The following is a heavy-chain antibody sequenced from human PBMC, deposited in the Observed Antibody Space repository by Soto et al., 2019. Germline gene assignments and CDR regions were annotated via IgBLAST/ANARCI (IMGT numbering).Heavy chain of an antibody. V-gene: IGHV1-69*02. CDR1: GVTFTNYI. J-gene: IGHJ5*02. D-gene: IGHD6-13*01. Sequence: SVKVACKASGVTFTNYIITWVRQAPGQGLEWMGRIIPLLDIANYAQKFQGRVTITADKSTSTAYMELRSLRSDDTAVYYCARVESGSWVNWFDPWGQGTLVTVSS. CDR3: ARVESGSWVNWFDP. CDR2: IIPLLDIA.